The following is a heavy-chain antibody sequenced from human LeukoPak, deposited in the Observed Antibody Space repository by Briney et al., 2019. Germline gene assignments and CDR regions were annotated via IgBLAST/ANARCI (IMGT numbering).Heavy chain of an antibody. Sequence: SETLSLTCTVSGGSISSSSYYWGWIRQPPGKGLEWIGSIYYSGSTYYNPSLKSRVTISVDTSKNQFPLKLSSVTAADTAVYYCAILPEVIEFYYGMDVWGQGTTVTVSS. CDR1: GGSISSSSYY. CDR2: IYYSGST. D-gene: IGHD3-22*01. V-gene: IGHV4-39*01. CDR3: AILPEVIEFYYGMDV. J-gene: IGHJ6*02.